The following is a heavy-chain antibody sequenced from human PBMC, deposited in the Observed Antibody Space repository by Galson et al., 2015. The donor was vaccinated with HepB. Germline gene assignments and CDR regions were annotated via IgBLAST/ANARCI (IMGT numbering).Heavy chain of an antibody. J-gene: IGHJ4*02. CDR1: GGTFSSYA. CDR3: ARERYCSGGSCHSFGY. D-gene: IGHD2-15*01. Sequence: SVKVSCKASGGTFSSYAISWVRQAPGQGLEWMGGIIPIFGTANYAQKFQGRVTITADESTSTAYMELSSLGSEDTAVYYCARERYCSGGSCHSFGYWGQGTLVTVSS. V-gene: IGHV1-69*13. CDR2: IIPIFGTA.